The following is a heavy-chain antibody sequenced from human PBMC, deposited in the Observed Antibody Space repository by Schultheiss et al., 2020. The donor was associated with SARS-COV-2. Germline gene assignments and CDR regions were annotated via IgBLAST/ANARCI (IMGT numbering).Heavy chain of an antibody. CDR1: GFTFSSYS. V-gene: IGHV3-21*01. CDR2: ISSSSSYI. Sequence: GGSLRLSCAASGFTFSSYSMNWVRQAPGKGLEWVSSISSSSSYIYYADSVKGRFTISRDNAKNSLYLQMNSLRAEDTAVYYCAREPKRGIVVVQAALPYDAFDIWGQGTMVTVSS. D-gene: IGHD2-2*01. J-gene: IGHJ3*02. CDR3: AREPKRGIVVVQAALPYDAFDI.